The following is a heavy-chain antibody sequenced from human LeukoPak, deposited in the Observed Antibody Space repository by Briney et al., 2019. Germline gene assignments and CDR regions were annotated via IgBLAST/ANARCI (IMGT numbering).Heavy chain of an antibody. Sequence: QSGGSLRLSCAASGFTFSSYGMHWVRQAPGKGLEWVAIISYDGSNKYYADSVKGRFTISRDNSNNTLYLQMNSLRAEDTAVYYCAKENYYDSSGYFSFYFAYWGQGTLVTVSS. V-gene: IGHV3-30*18. CDR1: GFTFSSYG. D-gene: IGHD3-22*01. CDR3: AKENYYDSSGYFSFYFAY. J-gene: IGHJ4*01. CDR2: ISYDGSNK.